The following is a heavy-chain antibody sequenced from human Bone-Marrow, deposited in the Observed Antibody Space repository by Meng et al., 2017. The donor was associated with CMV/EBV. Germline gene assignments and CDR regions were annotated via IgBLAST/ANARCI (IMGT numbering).Heavy chain of an antibody. Sequence: GGSLRLSCAASGFTFSSYGMHWVRQAPGKGLEWVAFIRYDGSNKYYADSVKGRFTISRDNSKNTLYLQMNSLRAEGTAVYYCAKDCNDSGGCYYYGMDVWGQGTTVTVSS. CDR3: AKDCNDSGGCYYYGMDV. CDR2: IRYDGSNK. J-gene: IGHJ6*02. CDR1: GFTFSSYG. D-gene: IGHD2/OR15-2a*01. V-gene: IGHV3-30*02.